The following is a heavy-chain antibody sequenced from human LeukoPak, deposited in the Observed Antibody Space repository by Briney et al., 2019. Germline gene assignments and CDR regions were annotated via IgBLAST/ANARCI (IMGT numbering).Heavy chain of an antibody. D-gene: IGHD6-19*01. Sequence: GGSLRLSCVVSGFTFTSYAMSWVRQAPGKGLEWVSFISSIGSSTYYADSVKGRFTISRDNSKNTLYLQMNSLRAEDTAVYYCAADQGSGWYVWGQGTLVTVSS. J-gene: IGHJ4*02. CDR2: ISSIGSST. CDR3: AADQGSGWYV. CDR1: GFTFTSYA. V-gene: IGHV3-23*01.